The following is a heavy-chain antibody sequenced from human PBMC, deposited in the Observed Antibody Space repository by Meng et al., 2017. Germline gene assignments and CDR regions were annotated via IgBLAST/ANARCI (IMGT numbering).Heavy chain of an antibody. Sequence: VQLGTSVGGLVHPGGTLRLSCAASGFTFNNYWMHWVRQVPGKGLVWVSRISGDGSITNYADSVKGRFTISRDNAKNTLYLQMNSLRPEDTAVYYCLDEAPRSDYWGQGSLVTVSS. J-gene: IGHJ4*02. CDR1: GFTFNNYW. CDR3: LDEAPRSDY. CDR2: ISGDGSIT. V-gene: IGHV3-74*01. D-gene: IGHD1-1*01.